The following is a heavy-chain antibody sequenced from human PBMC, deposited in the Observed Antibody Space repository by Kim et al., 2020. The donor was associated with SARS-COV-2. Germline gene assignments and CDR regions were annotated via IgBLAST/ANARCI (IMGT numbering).Heavy chain of an antibody. CDR3: AGRYAYDYSNYGFWFDP. J-gene: IGHJ5*02. D-gene: IGHD4-4*01. CDR1: GGSISSSSYY. Sequence: SETLSLTCTVSGGSISSSSYYWGWIRQPPGKGLEWIGSIYYSGSTYYNPSLKSRVTISVDTSKNQFSLKLSSVTAADTAVYYCAGRYAYDYSNYGFWFDPWGQGTLVTVSS. V-gene: IGHV4-39*01. CDR2: IYYSGST.